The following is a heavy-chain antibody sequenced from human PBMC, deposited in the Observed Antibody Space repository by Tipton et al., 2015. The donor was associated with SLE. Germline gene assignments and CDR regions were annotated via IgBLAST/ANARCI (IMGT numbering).Heavy chain of an antibody. CDR3: AREGVGIDY. J-gene: IGHJ4*02. V-gene: IGHV3-7*03. CDR1: GFTFSNAW. D-gene: IGHD1-26*01. CDR2: IKQDGSEK. Sequence: SLRLSCAASGFTFSNAWMTWVRQAPGKGLEWVANIKQDGSEKHYMDSVKGRFTISRDNAKTSLYLQMNSLRAEDTALYYCAREGVGIDYWGQGTLVTVSS.